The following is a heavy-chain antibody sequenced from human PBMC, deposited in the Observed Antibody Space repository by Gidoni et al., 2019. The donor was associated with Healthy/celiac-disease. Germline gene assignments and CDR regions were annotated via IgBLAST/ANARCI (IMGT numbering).Heavy chain of an antibody. CDR1: GYPFPSYY. V-gene: IGHV1-46*01. J-gene: IGHJ4*02. CDR3: AREYYDSSGYPSGYDY. D-gene: IGHD3-22*01. Sequence: QVQLVQSGAEVKKPGASVKVSCKASGYPFPSYYMHWVRQAPGQGLEWMGIINPSGGSTSYAQKFQGRVTMTRDTSTSTVYMELSSLRSEDTAVYYCAREYYDSSGYPSGYDYWGQGTLVTVSS. CDR2: INPSGGST.